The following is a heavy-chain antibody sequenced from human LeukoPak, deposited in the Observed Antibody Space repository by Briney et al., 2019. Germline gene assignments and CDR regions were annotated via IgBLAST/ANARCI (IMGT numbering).Heavy chain of an antibody. V-gene: IGHV3-49*04. CDR3: TRGGVGATLGY. CDR1: GFTFGDYA. D-gene: IGHD1-26*01. Sequence: GGSLRLSCTASGFTFGDYAMSWVRQAPGKGLEWVGFIRSKAYGGTTEYAASVKGRFTNSRDDSKSIAYLQMNSLKTEDTAVYYCTRGGVGATLGYWGQGTLVTVSS. J-gene: IGHJ4*02. CDR2: IRSKAYGGTT.